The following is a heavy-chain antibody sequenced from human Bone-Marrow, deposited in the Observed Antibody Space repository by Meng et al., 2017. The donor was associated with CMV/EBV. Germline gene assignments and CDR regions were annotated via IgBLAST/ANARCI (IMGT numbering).Heavy chain of an antibody. J-gene: IGHJ3*02. Sequence: GGSLRLSCAVSAFTFRDFAMDWVRQAPGKGLEWVSSIGGTDGTTHYADSVKGRFTISRDNSKNILYLQMNSLRDDDTAVYYCAKDFVGFNGIWDAFDMWGQGTKVTVSS. CDR2: IGGTDGTT. D-gene: IGHD2-21*01. CDR3: AKDFVGFNGIWDAFDM. CDR1: AFTFRDFA. V-gene: IGHV3-23*01.